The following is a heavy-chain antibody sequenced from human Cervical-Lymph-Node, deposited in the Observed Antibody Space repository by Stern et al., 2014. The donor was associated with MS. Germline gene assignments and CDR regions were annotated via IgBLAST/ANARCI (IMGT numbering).Heavy chain of an antibody. CDR2: ISGSGGRT. J-gene: IGHJ4*02. Sequence: EDQLVESGGGSVQPGGYLRLSCAASGFTFSSYAMSWVRQAPGKGLEWVSVISGSGGRTYYAGSVKGRFTISRDNSKNTLYLQMNSLRAEDTALYYCAKGRGDVSAEAILDYWGQGTLVTVSS. CDR1: GFTFSSYA. V-gene: IGHV3-23*04. CDR3: AKGRGDVSAEAILDY. D-gene: IGHD6-13*01.